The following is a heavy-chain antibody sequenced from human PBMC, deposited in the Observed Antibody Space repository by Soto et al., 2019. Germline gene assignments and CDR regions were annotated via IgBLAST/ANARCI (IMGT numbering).Heavy chain of an antibody. D-gene: IGHD5-18*01. CDR2: ISDYHGNT. CDR1: GYTCTSHG. V-gene: IGHV1-18*01. CDR3: ARFGLLRIQLCPGADGMEV. Sequence: GPCVKVSCRASGYTCTSHGISWVRRAPGQGLAWMGGISDYHGNTNYAQQLPGRVTMTTDTSTSTAYMELRGVRAEEQAVYYCARFGLLRIQLCPGADGMEVWGQGTTV. J-gene: IGHJ6*02.